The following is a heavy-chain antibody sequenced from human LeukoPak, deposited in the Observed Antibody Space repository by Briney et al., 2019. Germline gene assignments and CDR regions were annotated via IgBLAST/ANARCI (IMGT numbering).Heavy chain of an antibody. Sequence: GGSLRLXCAASGFTFSSYAMSWVRQAPGKGLEWVSAISGSGGSTYYADSVKGRFTISRDNSRDTLYLQMNSLRAEDTAVYYCAKGYYDYVWGSYYFDYWGQGTLVTVSS. J-gene: IGHJ4*02. D-gene: IGHD3-16*01. CDR2: ISGSGGST. CDR3: AKGYYDYVWGSYYFDY. CDR1: GFTFSSYA. V-gene: IGHV3-23*01.